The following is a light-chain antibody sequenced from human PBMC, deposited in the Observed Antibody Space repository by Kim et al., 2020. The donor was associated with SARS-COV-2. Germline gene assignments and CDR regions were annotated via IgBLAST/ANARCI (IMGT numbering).Light chain of an antibody. CDR1: SSDVAIYNR. CDR3: SSFTSSITLV. CDR2: EVT. V-gene: IGLV2-18*02. J-gene: IGLJ2*01. Sequence: QPALTQPPSVSGSPGQSVIISCTGSSSDVAIYNRVSWYFQSPGTAPKLIIHEVTHRPSGVPDRFSGSRSGITASLIISGLQAEDEGDYYCSSFTSSITLVFGGGTQLTVL.